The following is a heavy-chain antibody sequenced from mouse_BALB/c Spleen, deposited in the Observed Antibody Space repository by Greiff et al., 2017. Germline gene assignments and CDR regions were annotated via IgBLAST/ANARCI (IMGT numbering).Heavy chain of an antibody. V-gene: IGHV2-6-2*01. CDR2: IWSDGST. CDR3: ARHEGDYYAMDY. CDR1: GFSLTSYG. J-gene: IGHJ4*01. Sequence: VQLMESGPDLVAPSQSLSITCTVSGFSLTSYGVHWVRQPPGKGLEWLVVIWSDGSTTYNSALKSRLSISKDNSKSQVFLKMNSLQTDDTAMYYCARHEGDYYAMDYWGQGTSVTVSS.